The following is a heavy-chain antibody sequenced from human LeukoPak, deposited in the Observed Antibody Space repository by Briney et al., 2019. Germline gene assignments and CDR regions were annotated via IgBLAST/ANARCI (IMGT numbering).Heavy chain of an antibody. CDR3: AREAEQWSYYYYYGMDV. D-gene: IGHD6-19*01. CDR2: ISYDGSNK. CDR1: GFTLSSDW. J-gene: IGHJ6*02. V-gene: IGHV3-30*03. Sequence: GGSLRLSCVVSGFTLSSDWMSWVRQAPGKGLEWVAVISYDGSNKYYADSVKGRFTISRDNSKNTLYLQMNSLRAEDTAVYYCAREAEQWSYYYYYGMDVWGQGTTVTVSS.